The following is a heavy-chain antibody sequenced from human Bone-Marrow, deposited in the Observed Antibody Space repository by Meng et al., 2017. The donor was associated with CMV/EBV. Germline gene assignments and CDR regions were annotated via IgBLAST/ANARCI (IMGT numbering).Heavy chain of an antibody. Sequence: ASVKVSCKASGYTFTSYAMHWVRQAPGQRLEWMGWSNAGNGNTKYSQEFQGRVTITRDTSASTAYMELSSLRSEDTAVYYCARDRRFQFYGMDVWGQGTTVTVSS. CDR3: ARDRRFQFYGMDV. D-gene: IGHD3-3*01. V-gene: IGHV1-3*02. CDR1: GYTFTSYA. J-gene: IGHJ6*02. CDR2: SNAGNGNT.